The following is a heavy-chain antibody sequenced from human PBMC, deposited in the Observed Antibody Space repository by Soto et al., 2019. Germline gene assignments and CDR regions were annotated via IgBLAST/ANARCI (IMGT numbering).Heavy chain of an antibody. CDR2: ISYDGSNK. D-gene: IGHD5-12*01. CDR3: ARVPLALASYYCGMDV. V-gene: IGHV3-30-3*01. J-gene: IGHJ6*02. Sequence: GGSLRLSCAASGFTFSSYAMHWVRQAPGKGLEWVAVISYDGSNKYYADSVKGRFTISRDNSKNTLYLQMNSLRAEDTAVYYCARVPLALASYYCGMDVWGQGTTVTVSS. CDR1: GFTFSSYA.